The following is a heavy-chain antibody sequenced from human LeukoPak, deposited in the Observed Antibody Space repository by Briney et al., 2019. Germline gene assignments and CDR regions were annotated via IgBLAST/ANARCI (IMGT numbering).Heavy chain of an antibody. Sequence: PGGSLRLSCAASGFTFSSYSMSWARQAPGKGLEWVSSISSTSSYINYADSVKGRVTISRDNAKNSLYLQMNTLRAEDTAVYYCARLRGSIWCFDYWGQGTLVTVSS. V-gene: IGHV3-21*06. CDR1: GFTFSSYS. J-gene: IGHJ4*02. CDR2: ISSTSSYI. CDR3: ARLRGSIWCFDY. D-gene: IGHD6-13*01.